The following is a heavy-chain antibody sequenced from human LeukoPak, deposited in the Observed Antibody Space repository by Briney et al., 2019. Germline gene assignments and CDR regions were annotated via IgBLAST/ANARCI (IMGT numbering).Heavy chain of an antibody. Sequence: ASVKVSCKASGYTFTGYYMHWVRQAPGQGLEWMGWINPNSGGTNYAQKFQGRVTMTRDTSIGTAYMELSRLRSDDTAVYYCASCGYCSSTNYYYYMDVWGKGTTVTVSS. CDR3: ASCGYCSSTNYYYYMDV. CDR1: GYTFTGYY. D-gene: IGHD2-2*01. V-gene: IGHV1-2*02. J-gene: IGHJ6*03. CDR2: INPNSGGT.